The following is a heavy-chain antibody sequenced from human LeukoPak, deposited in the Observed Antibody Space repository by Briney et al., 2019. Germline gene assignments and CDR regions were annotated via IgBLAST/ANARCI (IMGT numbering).Heavy chain of an antibody. V-gene: IGHV1-24*01. J-gene: IGHJ6*03. CDR2: FDPEDGEA. CDR1: GYTLTDLS. D-gene: IGHD2-2*01. CDR3: PKVVVPTAPSYYYSYYMDV. Sequence: ASVKVSCKVSGYTLTDLSIHWVRQAPGKGLEWMAGFDPEDGEAIFAQNFQGRVTMTEDTSTDTAYMELSSLRSEDTALYYCPKVVVPTAPSYYYSYYMDVWGEGTTVTVSS.